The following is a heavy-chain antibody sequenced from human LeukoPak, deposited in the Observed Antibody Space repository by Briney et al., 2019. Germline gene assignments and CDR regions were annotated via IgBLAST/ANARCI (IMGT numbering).Heavy chain of an antibody. V-gene: IGHV4-59*08. CDR3: ARHFPAVAGAPDY. CDR1: GGSISSYY. CDR2: IYYSGST. J-gene: IGHJ4*02. Sequence: SETLSLTCTASGGSISSYYWSWIRQPPGKGLEWIGFIYYSGSTNYNPSLKSRVTISVDTSKNQFSLKLSSVTAADTAVYYCARHFPAVAGAPDYWGQGTLVTVSS. D-gene: IGHD6-19*01.